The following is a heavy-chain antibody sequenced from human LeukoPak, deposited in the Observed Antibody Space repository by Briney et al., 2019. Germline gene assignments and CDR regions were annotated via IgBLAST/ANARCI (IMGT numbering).Heavy chain of an antibody. CDR2: IYHSGST. V-gene: IGHV4-30-2*01. Sequence: PSQTLSLTCTVSGGSISSGGYYWSWIRQPPGKGLEWIGYIYHSGSTYYNPSLKSRVTISVDRSKNQFSLKLSSVTAADTAVYYCARATVTTFWYFDLWGRGTLVTVSS. J-gene: IGHJ2*01. CDR1: GGSISSGGYY. CDR3: ARATVTTFWYFDL. D-gene: IGHD4-17*01.